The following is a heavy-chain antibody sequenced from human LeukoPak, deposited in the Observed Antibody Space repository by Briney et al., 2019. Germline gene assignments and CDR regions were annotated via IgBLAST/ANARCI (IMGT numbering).Heavy chain of an antibody. D-gene: IGHD6-13*01. CDR2: IYSLGDT. V-gene: IGHV3-66*02. CDR1: GFIVSDNC. CDR3: ARAYDSSWHNFDY. J-gene: IGHJ4*02. Sequence: GGSLRLSCTASGFIVSDNCMSWVRQAPGKGLEWVSLIYSLGDTYYADSVKGRFTISRDISKNTLYLEMDSLRGEDTAVYYCARAYDSSWHNFDYWGQGSLVTVSS.